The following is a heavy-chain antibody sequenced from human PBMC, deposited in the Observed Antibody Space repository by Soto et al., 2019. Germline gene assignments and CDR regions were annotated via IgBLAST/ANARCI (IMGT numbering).Heavy chain of an antibody. V-gene: IGHV1-18*01. Sequence: VASVKVSCKASGYTFTNYAFSWVRQAPGQGLEWMGWISAYNGNTNYPQKLQGRVTMTTDTSTSTAYMELSSLRSEDTAVYYCATEILYYYDSSGYFPLWGQGTLVTVSS. CDR1: GYTFTNYA. CDR3: ATEILYYYDSSGYFPL. CDR2: ISAYNGNT. J-gene: IGHJ4*02. D-gene: IGHD3-22*01.